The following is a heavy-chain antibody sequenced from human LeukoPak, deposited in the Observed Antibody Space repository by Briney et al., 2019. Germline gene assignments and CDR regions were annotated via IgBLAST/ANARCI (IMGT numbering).Heavy chain of an antibody. J-gene: IGHJ6*02. CDR1: GFTFSSYG. V-gene: IGHV3-30*03. D-gene: IGHD3-10*01. Sequence: GRSLRLSCAASGFTFSSYGMHWVRQAPGKGLEWVAVISYDGSNKYHADSVKGRFTISRDNSKNTLYLQMNSLRAEDTAVYYCARAYGSYYYYGMDVWGQGTTVTVSS. CDR3: ARAYGSYYYYGMDV. CDR2: ISYDGSNK.